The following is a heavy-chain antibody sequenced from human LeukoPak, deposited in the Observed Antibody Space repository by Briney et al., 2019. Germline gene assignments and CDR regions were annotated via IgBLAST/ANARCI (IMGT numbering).Heavy chain of an antibody. CDR1: GFTFTSYS. V-gene: IGHV3-23*01. CDR2: ISGSGGST. D-gene: IGHD3-3*01. Sequence: GGSLRLSCEASGFTFTSYSMNWVRQAPGKGLEWVSAISGSGGSTYYADSVKGRFTISRDNSKNTLYLQMNSLRAEDTAIYYCAKILYGSGYFLLDSWGQGTLVTVSS. CDR3: AKILYGSGYFLLDS. J-gene: IGHJ4*02.